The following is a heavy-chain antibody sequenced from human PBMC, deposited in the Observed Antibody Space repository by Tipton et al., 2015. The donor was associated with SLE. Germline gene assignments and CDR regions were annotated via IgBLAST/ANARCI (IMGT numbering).Heavy chain of an antibody. Sequence: SLRLSCAASGFTFSSYWMSWVRQAPGKGLEWVANIKQDGSEKYYVDSVKGRFTISRDNAKNSLYLQMNSLRAEDTAVYYCATESYYDILTGYLEYFQHWGQGTLVTVSS. V-gene: IGHV3-7*03. CDR3: ATESYYDILTGYLEYFQH. D-gene: IGHD3-9*01. J-gene: IGHJ1*01. CDR2: IKQDGSEK. CDR1: GFTFSSYW.